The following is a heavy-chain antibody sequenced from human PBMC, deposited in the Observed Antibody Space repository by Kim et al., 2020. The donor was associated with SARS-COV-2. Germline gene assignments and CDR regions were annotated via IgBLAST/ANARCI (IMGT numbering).Heavy chain of an antibody. CDR1: GYSFTSYW. J-gene: IGHJ3*02. CDR3: ARLGGVSGVVAALNAFDI. D-gene: IGHD2-15*01. Sequence: GESLKISCKGSGYSFTSYWIGWVRQMPGKGLEWMGIIYPGDSDTRYSPSFQGQVTISADKSISTAYLQWSSLKASDTAMYYCARLGGVSGVVAALNAFDIWGQGTMVTVSS. CDR2: IYPGDSDT. V-gene: IGHV5-51*01.